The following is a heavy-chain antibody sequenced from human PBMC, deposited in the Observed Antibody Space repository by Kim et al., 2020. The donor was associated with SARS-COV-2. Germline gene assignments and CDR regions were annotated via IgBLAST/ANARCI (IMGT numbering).Heavy chain of an antibody. CDR3: ARLQRRGVPAAPDPVFDP. V-gene: IGHV4-39*01. D-gene: IGHD2-2*01. CDR1: GGSISSSSYY. CDR2: IFYSGST. J-gene: IGHJ5*02. Sequence: SETLSLTCAVSGGSISSSSYYWGWFRQPPGKGLEWIANIFYSGSTYYNPSLKSRVTISVDSSKNQFSLKLSSVTAADTAVYYCARLQRRGVPAAPDPVFDPWGKGTLVTVSS.